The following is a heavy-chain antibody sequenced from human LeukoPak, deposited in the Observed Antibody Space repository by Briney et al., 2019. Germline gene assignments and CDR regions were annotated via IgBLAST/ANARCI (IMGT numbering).Heavy chain of an antibody. CDR1: GFTFNGYA. CDR3: AREGSGDSWSSFDY. V-gene: IGHV3-30*01. J-gene: IGHJ4*02. Sequence: PGTSLRLSCAASGFTFNGYAMHWVRQAPGKGLEWVAVISIGATRAHYADSVEGRLTIPRDDSKNTLSLQMDSLTPDDTAVYYCAREGSGDSWSSFDYWGQGTLVTVSS. D-gene: IGHD6-13*01. CDR2: ISIGATRA.